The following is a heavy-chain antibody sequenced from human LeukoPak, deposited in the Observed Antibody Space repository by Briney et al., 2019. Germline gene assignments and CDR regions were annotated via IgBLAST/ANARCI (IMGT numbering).Heavy chain of an antibody. CDR3: SRDTPQHLKRYDY. D-gene: IGHD6-13*01. Sequence: ASVKVSCKASGYNFDKFGIAWVRQAPGQGLEWMGWINTHNGNTKYAQQYQGRVTMTTDTSTSTVYMELRSLRSDYTAVYFCSRDTPQHLKRYDYWGQGTQVTVSS. CDR2: INTHNGNT. V-gene: IGHV1-18*01. J-gene: IGHJ4*02. CDR1: GYNFDKFG.